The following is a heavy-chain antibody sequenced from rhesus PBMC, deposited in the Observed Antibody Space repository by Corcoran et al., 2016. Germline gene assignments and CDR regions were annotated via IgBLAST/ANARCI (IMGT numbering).Heavy chain of an antibody. V-gene: IGHV4-65*01. J-gene: IGHJ4*01. Sequence: QVQLQESGPGLVKPSETPSLTCAVSGGSVSSIKWWSWIRQPPGKGREVIGYIYGSSGRTNYNPSLKIRVTLSVDTSKNQLSLKLGSVTAADTAVYYCASTTVGTVKYFDYWGQGVLVTVSS. D-gene: IGHD5-24*01. CDR2: IYGSSGRT. CDR3: ASTTVGTVKYFDY. CDR1: GGSVSSIKW.